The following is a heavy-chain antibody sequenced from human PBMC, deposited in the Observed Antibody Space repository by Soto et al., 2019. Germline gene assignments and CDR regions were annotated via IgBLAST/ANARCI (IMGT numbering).Heavy chain of an antibody. V-gene: IGHV3-11*04. Sequence: GGSLRLSCAASGFTFSDYYMSWIRQAPGKGLEWVSYISSSGSTIYYADSVKGRFTISRDNAKNSLYLQMNSLRAEDTAVYYCVRDYDSSGYNSDYWGQGTPVTVSS. D-gene: IGHD3-22*01. J-gene: IGHJ4*02. CDR2: ISSSGSTI. CDR3: VRDYDSSGYNSDY. CDR1: GFTFSDYY.